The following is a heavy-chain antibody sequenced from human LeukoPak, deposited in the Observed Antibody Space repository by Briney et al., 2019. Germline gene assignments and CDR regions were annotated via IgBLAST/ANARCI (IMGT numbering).Heavy chain of an antibody. Sequence: SETLSLTCAVYGGSFSGYYWSWIRQPPGKGLEWIGEINHSGSTNYNPPLKSRVTISVDTSKNQFSLKLSSVTAADTAVYYCARGCYRVRIVRGGATFDYWGQGTLVTVSS. CDR2: INHSGST. V-gene: IGHV4-34*01. CDR3: ARGCYRVRIVRGGATFDY. CDR1: GGSFSGYY. J-gene: IGHJ4*02. D-gene: IGHD3-10*01.